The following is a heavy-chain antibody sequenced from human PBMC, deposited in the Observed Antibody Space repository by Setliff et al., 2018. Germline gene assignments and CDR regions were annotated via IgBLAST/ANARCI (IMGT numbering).Heavy chain of an antibody. J-gene: IGHJ6*02. CDR1: GFTFSNYG. CDR3: ARNWVTAQHYYYGMDV. V-gene: IGHV3-33*01. CDR2: IWNDGSSK. Sequence: GESLKISCVASGFTFSNYGMHWVRQAPGKGLEWVALIWNDGSSKFYGDSVKGRFTISRDNSKNTLYLQMDSLRAEDTAVCYCARNWVTAQHYYYGMDVWGQGTTVTVSS. D-gene: IGHD2-21*02.